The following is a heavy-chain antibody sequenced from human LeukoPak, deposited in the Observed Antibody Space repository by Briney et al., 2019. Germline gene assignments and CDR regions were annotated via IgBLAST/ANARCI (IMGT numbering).Heavy chain of an antibody. CDR2: INHSGST. Sequence: PSETLSLTCAVYGGSFSGYYWSWIRQPPGKGLEWIGEINHSGSTNYNPSLKSRVTISVDTSKNQFSLKLSSVTAADTAVYYCARHRRLRYFDWLANRDNWFDPWGQGTLVTVSS. CDR1: GGSFSGYY. D-gene: IGHD3-9*01. J-gene: IGHJ5*02. V-gene: IGHV4-34*01. CDR3: ARHRRLRYFDWLANRDNWFDP.